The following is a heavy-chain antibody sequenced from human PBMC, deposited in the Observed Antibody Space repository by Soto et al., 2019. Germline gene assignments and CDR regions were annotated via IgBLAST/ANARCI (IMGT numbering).Heavy chain of an antibody. CDR1: GFTFSSYS. D-gene: IGHD1-7*01. Sequence: EVQLVESGGGLVKPGGSLRLSCAASGFTFSSYSMNWVRQAPGKGLEWVSSISSSSSYIYYADSVKGRFTISRDNAKNSLYLQVNSLRAEDTAVYYCATEGITGTTLRFDPWGQGTLVTVSS. V-gene: IGHV3-21*01. J-gene: IGHJ5*02. CDR2: ISSSSSYI. CDR3: ATEGITGTTLRFDP.